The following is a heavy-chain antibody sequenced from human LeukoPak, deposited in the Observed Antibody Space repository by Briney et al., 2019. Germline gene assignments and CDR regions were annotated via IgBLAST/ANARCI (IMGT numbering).Heavy chain of an antibody. CDR3: ARDTGYYGGGGGSLGH. V-gene: IGHV1-18*04. D-gene: IGHD3-22*01. J-gene: IGHJ4*02. CDR2: ISVYIGST. Sequence: GASVKVSRKASGYIFTSHGISWVRQAPGQGLEWLGWISVYIGSTIYAESFQDRITMTRDTSTNTAFLEVESLRSDDTAVYYCARDTGYYGGGGGSLGHWGQGTLVIVSS. CDR1: GYIFTSHG.